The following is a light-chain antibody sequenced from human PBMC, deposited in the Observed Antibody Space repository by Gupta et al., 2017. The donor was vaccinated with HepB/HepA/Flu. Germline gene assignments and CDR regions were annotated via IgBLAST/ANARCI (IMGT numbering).Light chain of an antibody. J-gene: IGLJ2*01. CDR2: EVA. V-gene: IGLV2-18*02. Sequence: QSALTQPPSVSGSPGQSVPIPCTGTSSDVGSYNRVSWYQQPPGTAPQLMIYEVANRPPGVPDRFSGSKSGKTASLTISGLQAEDEADYYFSAYTSSSTLVFGGGTKLTVL. CDR3: SAYTSSSTLV. CDR1: SSDVGSYNR.